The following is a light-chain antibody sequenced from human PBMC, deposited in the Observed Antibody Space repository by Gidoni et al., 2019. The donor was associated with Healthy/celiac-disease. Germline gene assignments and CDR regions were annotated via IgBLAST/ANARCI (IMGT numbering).Light chain of an antibody. CDR3: CSYAGSSTWV. Sequence: QSALTQPASVSGSPGQAITSPCTGTSSHVGSYNLVSWYQQHPGQAPKLMIYEGSKRPSGVSNRCSGSKSGNTASLTISGLQAEDEADYYCCSYAGSSTWVFGGGTKLTV. CDR2: EGS. J-gene: IGLJ3*02. CDR1: SSHVGSYNL. V-gene: IGLV2-23*01.